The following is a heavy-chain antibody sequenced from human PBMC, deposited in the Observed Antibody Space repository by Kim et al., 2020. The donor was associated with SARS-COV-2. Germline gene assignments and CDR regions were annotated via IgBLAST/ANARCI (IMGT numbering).Heavy chain of an antibody. CDR3: ARFQHGSGSYLDPFDI. D-gene: IGHD3-10*01. CDR1: GGSLSPYY. J-gene: IGHJ3*02. Sequence: SETLSLTCTVSGGSLSPYYWSWIRQPPGKGLEWIGYMHYSGRDNYSPSLKSRVAISVDTSKNHFSLNLTSVTAADTAKYFCARFQHGSGSYLDPFDIWGQGTLVTVSS. CDR2: MHYSGRD. V-gene: IGHV4-59*01.